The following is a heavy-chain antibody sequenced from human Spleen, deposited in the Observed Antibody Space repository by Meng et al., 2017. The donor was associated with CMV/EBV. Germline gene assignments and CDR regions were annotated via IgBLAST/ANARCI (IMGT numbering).Heavy chain of an antibody. D-gene: IGHD3-3*01. CDR1: GFTFSSYS. CDR2: ISSSSSYI. Sequence: GESLKISCAASGFTFSSYSMNWVRQAPGKGLEWVSSISSSSSYIYYADSVKGRFTISRDNAKNSLYLQMNSLQSEDTAVYYCTTVSRGLYYDFWSGYYQDGFDIWGQGTMVTVSS. CDR3: TTVSRGLYYDFWSGYYQDGFDI. V-gene: IGHV3-21*03. J-gene: IGHJ3*02.